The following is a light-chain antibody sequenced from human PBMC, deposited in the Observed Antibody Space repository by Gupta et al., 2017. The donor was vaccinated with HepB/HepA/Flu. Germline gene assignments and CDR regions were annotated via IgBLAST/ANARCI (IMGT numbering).Light chain of an antibody. Sequence: DVVMTQSPLSLPVTPGEPASISCRSRQSLRHSNGYTYLDWYLQRPGQSPQLLIYLAYNRASGVPDRFAGSGSGTDFTLSITRVEAEDVGVYYCVHSLQTPTFGPGTKVDI. CDR2: LAY. CDR1: QSLRHSNGYTY. CDR3: VHSLQTPT. V-gene: IGKV2-28*01. J-gene: IGKJ3*01.